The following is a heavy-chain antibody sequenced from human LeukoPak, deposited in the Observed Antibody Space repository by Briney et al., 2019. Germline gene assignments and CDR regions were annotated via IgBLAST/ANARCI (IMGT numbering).Heavy chain of an antibody. V-gene: IGHV3-7*01. CDR3: ARESGSYKALDY. D-gene: IGHD1-26*01. J-gene: IGHJ4*02. CDR2: IKQDGTEK. Sequence: GGSLRLSCAASGFTFSSYWMSWVRQAPGKGLEWVANIKQDGTEKYYVDSVKGRFSISRDNAKNSLYLQMNSLRGEDTAVYYCARESGSYKALDYWGQGTLVTVSS. CDR1: GFTFSSYW.